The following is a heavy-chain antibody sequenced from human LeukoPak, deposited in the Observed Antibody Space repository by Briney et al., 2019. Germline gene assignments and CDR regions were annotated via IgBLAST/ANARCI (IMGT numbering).Heavy chain of an antibody. J-gene: IGHJ4*02. D-gene: IGHD2-2*01. Sequence: GGSLRLSCAASGFTVSSNYMSWVRQAAGEGIQWVSIIYSDGSTTYYTDSVKGRFTTSRDNSKNTLYLQMNSLRPEDTAVYYCARWFCSSTSCYYDYWGQGTLVTVSS. CDR2: IYSDGSTT. CDR3: ARWFCSSTSCYYDY. CDR1: GFTVSSNY. V-gene: IGHV3-53*01.